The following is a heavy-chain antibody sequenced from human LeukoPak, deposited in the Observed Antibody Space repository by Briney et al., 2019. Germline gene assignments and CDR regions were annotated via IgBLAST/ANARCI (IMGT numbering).Heavy chain of an antibody. J-gene: IGHJ4*02. D-gene: IGHD6-19*01. CDR2: ISYDGSDK. V-gene: IGHV3-30-3*01. CDR1: GFTFSNYA. Sequence: GGSLRLSCAASGFTFSNYAMSWVRQAPGKGLEWVAIISYDGSDKYYADSVKGRLTISRDNSKSTLYLQMISLRTEDTAVYYCARADGSVAGPPSGHWGQGTLVTVSS. CDR3: ARADGSVAGPPSGH.